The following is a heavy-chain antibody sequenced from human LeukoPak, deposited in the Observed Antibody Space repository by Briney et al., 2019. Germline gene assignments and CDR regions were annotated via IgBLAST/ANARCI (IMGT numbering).Heavy chain of an antibody. D-gene: IGHD3-22*01. V-gene: IGHV3-23*01. CDR2: INSYGAYT. CDR1: GFTFSSYD. J-gene: IGHJ4*02. CDR3: AKRDSSGSYYFDY. Sequence: GGSLRLSCAASGFTFSSYDMSWVRQAPGKGLEWVSTINSYGAYTYYADSVRGRFTISRDNSKNTLYLQMNSLRAEDAAVFYCAKRDSSGSYYFDYWGQGTLVTVSS.